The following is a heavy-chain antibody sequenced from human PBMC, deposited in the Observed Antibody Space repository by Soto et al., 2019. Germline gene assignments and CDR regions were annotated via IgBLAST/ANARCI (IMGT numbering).Heavy chain of an antibody. CDR1: GFTFSRYS. V-gene: IGHV3-48*01. J-gene: IGHJ4*02. D-gene: IGHD3-10*01. Sequence: EVQLVESGGGLVQPGGSLRLSCAASGFTFSRYSMNWVRQAPGKGLEWVSYISSSSSTIYYADSVKGRFTISRDNAKNSLYLQMNSLRAEDTAVYYCARMPSGWLGEFSDYWGQGTLVTVSS. CDR2: ISSSSSTI. CDR3: ARMPSGWLGEFSDY.